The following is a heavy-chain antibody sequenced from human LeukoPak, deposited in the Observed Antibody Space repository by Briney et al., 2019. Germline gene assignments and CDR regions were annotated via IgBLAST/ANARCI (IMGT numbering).Heavy chain of an antibody. CDR3: AKDCTSTNCYVDY. CDR2: ISGSGGST. V-gene: IGHV3-23*01. Sequence: GGSLRLSCAASGFTFSSFDMHWVRQAPGKGLEWVSAISGSGGSTYYADSVKGRFTISRDNSKNTLYLQMNSLRAEDTALYYCAKDCTSTNCYVDYWGQGTLVTVSS. J-gene: IGHJ4*02. CDR1: GFTFSSFD. D-gene: IGHD2-2*01.